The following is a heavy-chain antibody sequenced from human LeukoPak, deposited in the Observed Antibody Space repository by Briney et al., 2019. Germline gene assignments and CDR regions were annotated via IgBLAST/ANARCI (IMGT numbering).Heavy chain of an antibody. V-gene: IGHV4-39*07. D-gene: IGHD3-10*01. Sequence: SETLSLTCFVSGDSITSRSFYWGWIRQPPGKNLEWIGNVYYSGRTSYNPSLKTRVTISVDTSKNQFSLKLSSVTAADTAIYYCARDAKYYYGSRTYFFFEYWGQGTLLTVSS. CDR3: ARDAKYYYGSRTYFFFEY. CDR2: VYYSGRT. J-gene: IGHJ4*02. CDR1: GDSITSRSFY.